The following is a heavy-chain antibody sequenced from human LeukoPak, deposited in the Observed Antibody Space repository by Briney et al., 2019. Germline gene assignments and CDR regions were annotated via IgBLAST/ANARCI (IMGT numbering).Heavy chain of an antibody. CDR1: GFTFSSYW. CDR3: ARDFSSSSTVYYYYYMDV. Sequence: GGSLRLSCAASGFTFSSYWMSWVRQAPGKGLEWVANINLDGSEKYYVDSVKGRFTISRDNAKNSLYLQMNSLRAEDTAVYYCARDFSSSSTVYYYYYMDVWGKGTTVTVSS. V-gene: IGHV3-7*01. CDR2: INLDGSEK. J-gene: IGHJ6*03. D-gene: IGHD6-6*01.